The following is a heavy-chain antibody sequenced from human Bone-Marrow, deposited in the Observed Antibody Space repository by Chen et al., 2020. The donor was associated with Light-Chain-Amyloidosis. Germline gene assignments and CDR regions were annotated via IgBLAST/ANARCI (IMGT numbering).Heavy chain of an antibody. CDR1: GYTFPNYW. CDR3: ARRRDGYNFDY. CDR2: IYPDDSEA. J-gene: IGHJ4*02. Sequence: EVQLEQSGPEVKKPGESLKISCKGSGYTFPNYWIGWVRQMPGKGLEWMGVIYPDDSEAIYSPAFEGQVTISADKSITTAYLQWRSLKASDTAMYYCARRRDGYNFDYWGQGTLVTVSS. D-gene: IGHD5-12*01. V-gene: IGHV5-51*01.